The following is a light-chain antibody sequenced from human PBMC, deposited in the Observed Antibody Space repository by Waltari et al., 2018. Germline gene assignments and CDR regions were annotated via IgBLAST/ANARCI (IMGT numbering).Light chain of an antibody. J-gene: IGKJ5*01. CDR1: QSVSRN. Sequence: EIVMTQSPATLSVSPGERATLSCRASQSVSRNLAWYQQKPGQAPRLLIYGASTRATGIPARFSGSGSGTEFTLTISSLQSEDFAVYYCQQYNNRITFGQGTRLEIK. CDR3: QQYNNRIT. CDR2: GAS. V-gene: IGKV3-15*01.